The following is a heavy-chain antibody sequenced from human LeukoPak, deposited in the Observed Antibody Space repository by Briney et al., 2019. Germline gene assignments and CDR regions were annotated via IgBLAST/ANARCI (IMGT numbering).Heavy chain of an antibody. J-gene: IGHJ5*02. D-gene: IGHD2-15*01. Sequence: PGGSLRLSCAASGFTFSTYSMNWVRQAPGKGLEWVSSISTSSSYINYADSVKGRFTISRDNAKKSLHLQMDSLRAEDTAVYYCAKSSGEWFDPWGQGTLVTVSS. V-gene: IGHV3-21*01. CDR1: GFTFSTYS. CDR2: ISTSSSYI. CDR3: AKSSGEWFDP.